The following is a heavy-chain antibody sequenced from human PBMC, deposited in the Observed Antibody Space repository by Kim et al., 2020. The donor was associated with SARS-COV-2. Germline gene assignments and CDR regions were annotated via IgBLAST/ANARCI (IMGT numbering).Heavy chain of an antibody. J-gene: IGHJ4*02. V-gene: IGHV3-23*01. Sequence: YADSVQGRFTNSRDNSKNTLYLQMNSRGAEDTAVYYCAKDRGSGWYSDYWGQGTLVTVSS. CDR3: AKDRGSGWYSDY. D-gene: IGHD6-19*01.